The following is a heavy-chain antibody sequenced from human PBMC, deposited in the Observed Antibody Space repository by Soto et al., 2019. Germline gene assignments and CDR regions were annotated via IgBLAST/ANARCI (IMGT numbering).Heavy chain of an antibody. CDR1: NGSFSDSY. D-gene: IGHD3-3*01. Sequence: SETLSLTCGVYNGSFSDSYWSWLRQSPGKGLEWIGEIIHSGDTNYSPSLRSRVTISMDTSKNQFSLRLKSVTAADTAVYYCARGPTMFGLVITEPFDYWGQGTLVTVSS. CDR2: IIHSGDT. V-gene: IGHV4-34*12. J-gene: IGHJ4*02. CDR3: ARGPTMFGLVITEPFDY.